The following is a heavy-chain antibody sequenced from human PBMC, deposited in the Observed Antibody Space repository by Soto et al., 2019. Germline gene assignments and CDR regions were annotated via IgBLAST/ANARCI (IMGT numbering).Heavy chain of an antibody. D-gene: IGHD6-13*01. V-gene: IGHV4-30-2*01. CDR2: MYHSGST. J-gene: IGHJ4*02. CDR3: ARLVGNSWLDY. Sequence: PSETLSLTCAVSGGSISSGGYSWSWIRQPPGKGLEWIGYMYHSGSTYYNPSLKSRVTISIDRSKNQFSLKLSSVTPVDTAVYYCARLVGNSWLDYWGQGTVVTVSS. CDR1: GGSISSGGYS.